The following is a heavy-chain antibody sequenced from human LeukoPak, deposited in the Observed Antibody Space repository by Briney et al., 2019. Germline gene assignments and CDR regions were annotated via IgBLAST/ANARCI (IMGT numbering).Heavy chain of an antibody. CDR3: ARIVVVPAANYYMDV. V-gene: IGHV4-59*01. D-gene: IGHD2-2*01. CDR1: GGSISYYY. Sequence: SETLSLTCTVSGGSISYYYWSWIRQPPGKGLEWIGYIYYSGNTNYNPSLKSRVTISVDTSKNQFSLKLSSVTAADTAVYYCARIVVVPAANYYMDVWGKGTTVTVSS. CDR2: IYYSGNT. J-gene: IGHJ6*03.